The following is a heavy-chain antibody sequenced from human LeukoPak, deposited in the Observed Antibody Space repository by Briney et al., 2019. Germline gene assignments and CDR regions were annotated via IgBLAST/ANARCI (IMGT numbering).Heavy chain of an antibody. V-gene: IGHV4-61*02. Sequence: SQTLSLTCTVSGGSISSGSYYWSWIRQPAGKGLEWIGRIYTSGGTNYNPSLKSRVTISVDTSKNQFSLKLSSVTVADTAVYYCARGRPAVVDYWGQGTLVTVSS. CDR2: IYTSGGT. CDR1: GGSISSGSYY. J-gene: IGHJ4*02. D-gene: IGHD6-19*01. CDR3: ARGRPAVVDY.